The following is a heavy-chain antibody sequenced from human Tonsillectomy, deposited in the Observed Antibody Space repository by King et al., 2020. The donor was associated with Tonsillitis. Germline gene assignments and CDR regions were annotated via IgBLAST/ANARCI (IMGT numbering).Heavy chain of an antibody. CDR1: GYTFTTYY. CDR2: INPSNNST. V-gene: IGHV1-46*01. CDR3: VRSNYGDYGIDY. J-gene: IGHJ4*02. Sequence: QLVQSGAEVKKPGASVRVSCKASGYTFTTYYMHWLRQAPGQGLAWMGVINPSNNSTIYAQRFQGRVTMTSETSTSTVYMELSSLKSEDTAVYYCVRSNYGDYGIDYWGPGTLVTVSS. D-gene: IGHD4-17*01.